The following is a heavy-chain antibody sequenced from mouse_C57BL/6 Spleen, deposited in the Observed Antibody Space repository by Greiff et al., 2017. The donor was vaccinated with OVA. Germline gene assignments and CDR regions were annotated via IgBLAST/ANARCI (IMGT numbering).Heavy chain of an antibody. D-gene: IGHD1-1*01. CDR1: GFNLKDDY. CDR3: TTGITYDY. V-gene: IGHV14-4*01. Sequence: EVQLQQSGAGLVRPAASVKLACTASGFNLKDDYMPWGKQRQEQGLAWIGLVDPENDDTEYASYFQGKATITADTSAKTAYLQLSSLTSEDTAVYFCTTGITYDYWGQGTTLTVSS. CDR2: VDPENDDT. J-gene: IGHJ2*01.